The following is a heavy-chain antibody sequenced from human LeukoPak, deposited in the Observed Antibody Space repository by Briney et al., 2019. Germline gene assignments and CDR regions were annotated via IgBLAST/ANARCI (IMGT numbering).Heavy chain of an antibody. D-gene: IGHD3-10*01. CDR2: IYYTGSS. CDR3: ARQLLGSDAFDI. Sequence: PSGTLSLTCAVSGGSISSGGYYWGWIRQPPGKGLEWVGSIYYTGSSYYIPSLKSRVTISVDTSKNQFSLRLSSVTAADTAVYYCARQLLGSDAFDIWGQGTMVTVSS. CDR1: GGSISSGGYY. V-gene: IGHV4-39*01. J-gene: IGHJ3*02.